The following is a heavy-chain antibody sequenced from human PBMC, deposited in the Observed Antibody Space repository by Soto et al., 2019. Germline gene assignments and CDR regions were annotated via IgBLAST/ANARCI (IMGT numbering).Heavy chain of an antibody. J-gene: IGHJ4*02. CDR1: GFSFSSYA. V-gene: IGHV3-23*01. CDR2: ISGSGGST. CDR3: AKLPSSGFYYFDY. D-gene: IGHD3-22*01. Sequence: GGSLRLSCAASGFSFSSYAMSWVRQAPGKGLEWVSAISGSGGSTYYADSVKGRFTTSRDNSKNTLYLHMNGLRAEETATYYCAKLPSSGFYYFDYWGQGTLVTVSS.